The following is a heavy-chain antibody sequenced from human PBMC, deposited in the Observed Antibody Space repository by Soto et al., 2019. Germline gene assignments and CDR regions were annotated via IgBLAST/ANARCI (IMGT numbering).Heavy chain of an antibody. CDR3: ARDRKTYYDFWSGYLTSY. CDR2: ISSDGSNK. D-gene: IGHD3-3*01. CDR1: GFTFSDYT. V-gene: IGHV3-30-3*01. J-gene: IGHJ4*02. Sequence: QVQLVESGGGVVQPGKSLRLSCAASGFTFSDYTINWVRQAPGKGLEWVALISSDGSNKYYADSVKGRFTISRDTSRNTLYLQMNSLRAEDTAVYYCARDRKTYYDFWSGYLTSYWGQGTLVTVSS.